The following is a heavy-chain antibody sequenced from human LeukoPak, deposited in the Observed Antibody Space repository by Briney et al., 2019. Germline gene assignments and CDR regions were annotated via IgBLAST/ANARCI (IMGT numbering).Heavy chain of an antibody. J-gene: IGHJ4*02. CDR2: ISGSGGST. D-gene: IGHD3-10*01. Sequence: PGGPLRLSCAASGFTFSSYAMSWVRQAPGKGLEWVSAISGSGGSTYYADSVKGRFTISRDNSKNTLYLQMNSLRAEDTAVYYCAKDSNYYGSEKLDYWGQGTLVTVSS. V-gene: IGHV3-23*01. CDR3: AKDSNYYGSEKLDY. CDR1: GFTFSSYA.